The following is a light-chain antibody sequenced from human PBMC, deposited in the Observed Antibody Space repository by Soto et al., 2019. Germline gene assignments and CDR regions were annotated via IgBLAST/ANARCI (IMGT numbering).Light chain of an antibody. Sequence: EIVLTQSPATLSLSPGERATLSCRASQSVSSYLAWYQQKPGQTPRLLIYDASNRATGIPARFSGSGSGTDFTLTISSLEPEDFAVYYCQQRSSWARTFGQGTKLEI. CDR1: QSVSSY. CDR3: QQRSSWART. J-gene: IGKJ2*01. CDR2: DAS. V-gene: IGKV3-11*01.